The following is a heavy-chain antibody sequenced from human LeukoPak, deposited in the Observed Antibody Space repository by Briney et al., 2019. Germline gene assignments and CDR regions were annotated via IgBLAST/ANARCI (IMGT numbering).Heavy chain of an antibody. Sequence: GGSLRLSCAASGFSFSSYSMNWVRQAPGKGLEWVSSISSSKRYIYYADSVKGRFTISRDNSKNTLYLQLSSLRAEDTAVYYCAKSTGYSTTGRGFDSWGRGTLVTVSS. V-gene: IGHV3-21*04. CDR1: GFSFSSYS. D-gene: IGHD6-13*01. CDR3: AKSTGYSTTGRGFDS. J-gene: IGHJ4*02. CDR2: ISSSKRYI.